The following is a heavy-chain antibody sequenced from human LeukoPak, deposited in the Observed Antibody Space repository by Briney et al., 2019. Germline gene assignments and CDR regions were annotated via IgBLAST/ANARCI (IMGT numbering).Heavy chain of an antibody. D-gene: IGHD3-16*01. Sequence: PGKSLRLSCVASGFAFNTYGMHWVRQAPGKGLEWVAVIWYDGSKKFYADSVNGRFTISRDDSKNTLYLQMGGLRADDTAVYYCAGAYSAGWFTYWGQGTPVTVSS. V-gene: IGHV3-33*01. CDR3: AGAYSAGWFTY. J-gene: IGHJ4*02. CDR2: IWYDGSKK. CDR1: GFAFNTYG.